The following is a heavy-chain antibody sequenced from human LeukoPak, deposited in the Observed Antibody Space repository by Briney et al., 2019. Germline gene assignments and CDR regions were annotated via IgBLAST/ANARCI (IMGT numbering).Heavy chain of an antibody. D-gene: IGHD2-21*02. CDR3: ARFAYCGGHCWYYFDY. V-gene: IGHV4-59*01. CDR1: GGSISSYY. CDR2: IYSSGST. J-gene: IGHJ4*02. Sequence: SETQSLTCTVSGGSISSYYWSWIRQPPGKGPEWIGYIYSSGSTNYNPSLKSRITISVDTSKNQFSLKLSSVTAADTAVYYCARFAYCGGHCWYYFDYWGQGSLSPSPQ.